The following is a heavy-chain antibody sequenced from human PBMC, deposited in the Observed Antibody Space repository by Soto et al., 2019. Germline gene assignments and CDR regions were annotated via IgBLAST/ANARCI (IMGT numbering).Heavy chain of an antibody. Sequence: GASVKVSCKSSGYTFTNYEINWVRQATGQGLEWMGLMNLNTNKTGYVQKFQGRVTMAGTTSIRTAYMELSGLKSDDTAVYYCARVQGGYDLGLDYWGQGTPVTVSS. V-gene: IGHV1-8*01. CDR2: MNLNTNKT. D-gene: IGHD5-12*01. CDR3: ARVQGGYDLGLDY. CDR1: GYTFTNYE. J-gene: IGHJ4*02.